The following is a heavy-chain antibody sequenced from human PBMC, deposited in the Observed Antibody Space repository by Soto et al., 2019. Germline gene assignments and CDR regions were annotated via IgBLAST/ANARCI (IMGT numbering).Heavy chain of an antibody. CDR1: GGSFSGYY. CDR3: ASAKTGYCSGGSCYSRSRWFDP. Sequence: ETLSLTCAVYGGSFSGYYWCWIRQPPGKGLEWIGEINHSGSTNYNPSLKSRVTISVDTSKNQFSLKLSSVTAADTAVYYCASAKTGYCSGGSCYSRSRWFDPWGQGTMVTVSS. J-gene: IGHJ5*02. CDR2: INHSGST. V-gene: IGHV4-34*01. D-gene: IGHD2-15*01.